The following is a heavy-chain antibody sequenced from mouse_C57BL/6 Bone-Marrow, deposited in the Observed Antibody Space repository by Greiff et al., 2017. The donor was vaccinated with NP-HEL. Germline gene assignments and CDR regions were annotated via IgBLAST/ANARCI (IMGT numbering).Heavy chain of an antibody. Sequence: QVPLQQSGSALVLPGTSVTLSCTASGSTFTTSWLGLAQPSPGHGLAWIGHIYPGGGYTNYNEKFKGKATLTADQSSSTAYMQFSSLTSEDSAIYYCASYYSNAMDYWGQGTSVTVSS. CDR1: GSTFTTSW. V-gene: IGHV1-63*01. J-gene: IGHJ4*01. CDR3: ASYYSNAMDY. D-gene: IGHD2-5*01. CDR2: IYPGGGYT.